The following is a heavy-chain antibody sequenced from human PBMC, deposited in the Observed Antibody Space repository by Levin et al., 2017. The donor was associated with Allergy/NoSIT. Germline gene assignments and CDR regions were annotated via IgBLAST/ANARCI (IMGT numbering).Heavy chain of an antibody. D-gene: IGHD3-10*01. CDR3: ARDRGVGYRGMGV. CDR2: ISSSGSYT. V-gene: IGHV3-11*05. Sequence: KAGESLKISCAASGFTFSDYYMSWIRQAPGKGLEWVSYISSSGSYTNYADSVKGRFTISRDNARNSLYLQMNSLRAEDTAVYYCARDRGVGYRGMGVWGQGTTVTVSS. J-gene: IGHJ6*02. CDR1: GFTFSDYY.